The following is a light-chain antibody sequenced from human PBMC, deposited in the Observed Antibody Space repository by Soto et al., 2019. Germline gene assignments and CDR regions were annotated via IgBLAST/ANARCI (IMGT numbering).Light chain of an antibody. CDR1: QSISSW. Sequence: DIQMTQSPSTLSASVGDRFTITCRASQSISSWLAWYQQKPGKAPKLLIYDASSLESGVPSRFSGSGSATEFTITISSLQPDDVATYYCQQYNNYWTFGQGTRVEIK. CDR3: QQYNNYWT. J-gene: IGKJ1*01. CDR2: DAS. V-gene: IGKV1-5*01.